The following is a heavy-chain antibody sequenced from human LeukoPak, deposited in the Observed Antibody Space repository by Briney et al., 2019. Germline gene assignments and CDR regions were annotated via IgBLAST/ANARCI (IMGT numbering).Heavy chain of an antibody. J-gene: IGHJ5*02. CDR1: GGTFSSYA. CDR3: AFCVVVVPAAILPGSCLNWFDP. D-gene: IGHD2-2*01. V-gene: IGHV1-69*13. CDR2: IIPIFGTA. Sequence: SVKVSCKASGGTFSSYAISWVRQAPGQGLEWMGGIIPIFGTANYAQKFQGRVTITADESTSTAYMELSSLRSEDTAVYYCAFCVVVVPAAILPGSCLNWFDPWGQGTLVTVSS.